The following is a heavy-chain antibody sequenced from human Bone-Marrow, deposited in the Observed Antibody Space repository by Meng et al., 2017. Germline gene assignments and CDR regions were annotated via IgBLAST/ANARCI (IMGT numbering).Heavy chain of an antibody. Sequence: SVKVSCKASGGTFGSYAISWVRQAPGQGLEWMGGIIPIFGTANYAQKFQGRVTITADESTSTAYMELSSLRSEDTAVYYCATRSNYYGSGSYRDYYYYGMDVWGQGTTVTVSS. J-gene: IGHJ6*02. CDR2: IIPIFGTA. CDR3: ATRSNYYGSGSYRDYYYYGMDV. D-gene: IGHD3-10*01. V-gene: IGHV1-69*13. CDR1: GGTFGSYA.